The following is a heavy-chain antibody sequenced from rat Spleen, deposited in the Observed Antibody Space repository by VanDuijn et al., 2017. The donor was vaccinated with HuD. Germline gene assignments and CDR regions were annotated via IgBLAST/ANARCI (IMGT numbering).Heavy chain of an antibody. J-gene: IGHJ4*01. Sequence: QVQLKESGPGLVKPSETLSLTCTVSGFSLTSYHVSWVRQPPGKGLEWMGVIWGDGSTAYNSALKSRLSISRDTSKSQVFLKMNSLQTEDTATYYCARDLGRDYVMDAGGQGASVTVSS. D-gene: IGHD4-1*01. CDR1: GFSLTSYH. CDR3: ARDLGRDYVMDA. CDR2: IWGDGST. V-gene: IGHV2-32*01.